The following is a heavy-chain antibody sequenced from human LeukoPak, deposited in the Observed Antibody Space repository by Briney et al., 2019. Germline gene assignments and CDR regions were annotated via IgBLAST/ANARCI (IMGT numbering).Heavy chain of an antibody. CDR3: ARASVAGSAKVDY. D-gene: IGHD6-19*01. V-gene: IGHV1-69*05. Sequence: GASVKVSCKASGGTFSSYAISWVRQAPGQGLEWMGRTIPIFGTANYAQKFQGRVTITTDESTSTAYMELSSLRSEDTAVYYCARASVAGSAKVDYWGQGTLVTVSS. J-gene: IGHJ4*02. CDR2: TIPIFGTA. CDR1: GGTFSSYA.